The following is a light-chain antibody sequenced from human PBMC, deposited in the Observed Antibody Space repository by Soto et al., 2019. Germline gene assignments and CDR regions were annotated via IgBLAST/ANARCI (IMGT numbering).Light chain of an antibody. CDR2: GAS. J-gene: IGKJ4*01. CDR3: QQYSDWPPLT. V-gene: IGKV3-15*01. CDR1: QSVSSN. Sequence: EIVMTQSPATLSVSPGESATLSCRASQSVSSNLAWYQQKPGQAPRLLIYGASTRATDIPGRFSGSGSGTEFTHTISSLQSEDFAVYYCQQYSDWPPLTFGGGIKVEIK.